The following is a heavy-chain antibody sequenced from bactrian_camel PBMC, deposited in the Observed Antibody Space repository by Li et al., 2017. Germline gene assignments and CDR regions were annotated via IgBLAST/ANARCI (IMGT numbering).Heavy chain of an antibody. V-gene: IGHV3S1*01. J-gene: IGHJ4*01. CDR1: GFTFSSYD. Sequence: HVQLVESGGGLVQPGGSLRLSCAASGFTFSSYDMDWVRQAPGKGLEWVSAIATDGGATYYAGSVKGRFTISRDDAKNTLYLQMNSLKTEDTAVYYCAAKSLDPPRVIAGGTMVSCPTRLSQEYGYWGQGTQVTVS. D-gene: IGHD1*01. CDR3: AAKSLDPPRVIAGGTMVSCPTRLSQEYGY. CDR2: IATDGGAT.